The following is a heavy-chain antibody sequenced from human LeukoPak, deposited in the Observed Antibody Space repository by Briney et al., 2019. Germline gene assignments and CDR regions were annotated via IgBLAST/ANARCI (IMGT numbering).Heavy chain of an antibody. Sequence: SGPTLVNPTQTLTLTCTFSGFSLSTSGVGVGWIRQPPGKALECLALIYWNDDKRYSPSLKSRLTITKDTPKNQVVLTMTNMDPVDTATYYCAHACYCSSTSCSRNYYFDYWGQGTLVTVSS. CDR3: AHACYCSSTSCSRNYYFDY. CDR2: IYWNDDK. D-gene: IGHD2-2*01. V-gene: IGHV2-5*01. CDR1: GFSLSTSGVG. J-gene: IGHJ4*02.